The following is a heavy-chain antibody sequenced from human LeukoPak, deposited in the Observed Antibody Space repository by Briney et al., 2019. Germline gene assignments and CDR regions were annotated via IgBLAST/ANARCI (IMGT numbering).Heavy chain of an antibody. D-gene: IGHD4-17*01. CDR3: ARADYGDYYSPFDP. CDR1: GGTFSSYA. V-gene: IGHV1-69*13. CDR2: IIPIFGTA. J-gene: IGHJ5*02. Sequence: GASMKVSCKASGGTFSSYAISWVRQAPGQGLEWMGGIIPIFGTANYAQKFQGRVTITADESTSTAYMELSSLRSEDTAVYYCARADYGDYYSPFDPWGQGTLVTVSS.